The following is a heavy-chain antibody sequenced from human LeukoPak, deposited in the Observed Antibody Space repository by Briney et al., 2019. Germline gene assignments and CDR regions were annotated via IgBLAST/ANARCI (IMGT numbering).Heavy chain of an antibody. Sequence: PSETLSLTCTVSGGSISSYYWSWIRQPPGKGLEWIGYIYYSGSTNYNPSLKSRVTMSVDTSKNQFSVKLTSVTAADTAVYYCARGGEGGPFDYWGQGTLVTVSS. CDR1: GGSISSYY. CDR3: ARGGEGGPFDY. CDR2: IYYSGST. J-gene: IGHJ4*02. D-gene: IGHD1-26*01. V-gene: IGHV4-59*01.